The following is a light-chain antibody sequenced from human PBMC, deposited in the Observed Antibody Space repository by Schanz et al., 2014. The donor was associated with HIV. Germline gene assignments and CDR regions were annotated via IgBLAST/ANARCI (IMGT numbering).Light chain of an antibody. CDR2: KDT. CDR3: QSADNSANYV. V-gene: IGLV3-25*03. J-gene: IGLJ1*01. Sequence: SYELTQPPSVSVSPGQTARITCSGDALAKQYAYWYQQKAGQAPVLVIFKDTERPSGIPERFSGSSSGTTVTLTISGVQADDAADYYCQSADNSANYVFGPGTKLTVL. CDR1: ALAKQY.